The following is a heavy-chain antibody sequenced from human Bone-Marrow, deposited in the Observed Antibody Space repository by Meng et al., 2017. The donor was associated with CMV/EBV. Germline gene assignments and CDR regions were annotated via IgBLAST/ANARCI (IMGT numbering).Heavy chain of an antibody. CDR3: ARVACSSTTCYLDAFDI. V-gene: IGHV3-30-3*01. CDR1: GFTFSSYA. CDR2: ISYDGSNK. D-gene: IGHD2-2*01. J-gene: IGHJ3*02. Sequence: GESLKISCAASGFTFSSYAMHWVRQAPGKGLEWVAVISYDGSNKYYADSVKGRSTISRDNSKNTLYLQMNSLRAEDTAVYYCARVACSSTTCYLDAFDIWGQGTMVTVSS.